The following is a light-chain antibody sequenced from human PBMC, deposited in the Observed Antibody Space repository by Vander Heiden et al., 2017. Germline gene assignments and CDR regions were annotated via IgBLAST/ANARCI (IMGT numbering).Light chain of an antibody. Sequence: DLQMTESPASLSSSVGDRVTISCRASQGISSWLAWYQQKPGKAPKLLIYAASSWQSGVPSRFSGSGSGTDFTLTISSLQPEDFATYYCQQANSFPPTFGQGTKVEIK. CDR1: QGISSW. J-gene: IGKJ1*01. V-gene: IGKV1-12*01. CDR3: QQANSFPPT. CDR2: AAS.